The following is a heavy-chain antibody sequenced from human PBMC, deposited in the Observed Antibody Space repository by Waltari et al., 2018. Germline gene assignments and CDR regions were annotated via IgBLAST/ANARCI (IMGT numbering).Heavy chain of an antibody. Sequence: QVQLQESGPGLVKPSQTLSLTCTVSGGSISGGYYWNWIRQYPGKGPEWIGYIYYSGNTYYNPSLKSRVAISVDLSKNQLSLKLTSVTAADTAVYYCARDRGIAGAMGAGAFHIWGQGTMVTVSS. CDR2: IYYSGNT. V-gene: IGHV4-31*03. CDR1: GGSISGGYY. D-gene: IGHD1-26*01. CDR3: ARDRGIAGAMGAGAFHI. J-gene: IGHJ3*02.